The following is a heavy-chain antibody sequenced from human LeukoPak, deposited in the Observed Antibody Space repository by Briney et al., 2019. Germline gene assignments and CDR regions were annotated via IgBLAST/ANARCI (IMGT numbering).Heavy chain of an antibody. Sequence: FIRYDGSDKYYADSVKGRFTISRDNSRSMLYLQMNSLRGEDTAVYYCTKDVSQLLLDAFDIWGQGTMVTVSS. CDR3: TKDVSQLLLDAFDI. V-gene: IGHV3-30*02. CDR2: IRYDGSDK. D-gene: IGHD2-2*01. J-gene: IGHJ3*02.